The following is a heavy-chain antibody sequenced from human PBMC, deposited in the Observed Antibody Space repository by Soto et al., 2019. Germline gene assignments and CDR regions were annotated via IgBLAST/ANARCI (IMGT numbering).Heavy chain of an antibody. V-gene: IGHV4-61*01. CDR1: GGSVSSGSYY. CDR2: IYYSGST. J-gene: IGHJ4*02. Sequence: SETLSLTCTVSGGSVSSGSYYWSWIRQPPGKGLEWIGYIYYSGSTDYNPSLKGRVTISVDTSKNQFSLKLRSVTAADTAVYYCARVGGVAARTFDYWGQGTLVTVSS. CDR3: ARVGGVAARTFDY. D-gene: IGHD6-6*01.